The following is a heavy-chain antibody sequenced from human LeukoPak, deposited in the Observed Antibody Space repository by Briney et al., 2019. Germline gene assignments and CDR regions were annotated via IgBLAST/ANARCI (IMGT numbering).Heavy chain of an antibody. CDR1: GYALNELS. D-gene: IGHD1-14*01. CDR2: IDREDGQS. V-gene: IGHV1-24*01. CDR3: ATKNLFHL. J-gene: IGHJ5*02. Sequence: ASVKVSCKVSGYALNELSIHWVRQAPGKGLEWVGGIDREDGQSIYAQNFQGRVSLTGDTSAQTAYMEVTSLRSEDTAVYYCATKNLFHLWGQGTLVTVSS.